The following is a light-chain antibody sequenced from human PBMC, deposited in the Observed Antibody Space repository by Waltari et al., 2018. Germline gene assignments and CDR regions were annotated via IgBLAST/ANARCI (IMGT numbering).Light chain of an antibody. Sequence: EIVMTQSPATLSVSPGERATLSCRAIQSVSSNLGGYQQKPGQAPRLLIYGASTRATGIPARFSGSGSGTEFTLTISSLQSEDFAVYYCQQYNNWPLTFGGGTKVEIK. CDR3: QQYNNWPLT. CDR2: GAS. V-gene: IGKV3-15*01. J-gene: IGKJ4*01. CDR1: QSVSSN.